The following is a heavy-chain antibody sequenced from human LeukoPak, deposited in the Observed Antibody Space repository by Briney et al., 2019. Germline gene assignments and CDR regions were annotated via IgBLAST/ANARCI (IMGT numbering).Heavy chain of an antibody. V-gene: IGHV4-30-4*08. Sequence: PSEPLSLTCTVSGGSISSYYWSWIRQPPGKGLEWIGYIYYSGSTYYNPSLKSRVTISVDTSKNQFSLKLSSVTAADTAVYYCARATTFGGDKIDYWGQGTLVTVSS. CDR3: ARATTFGGDKIDY. J-gene: IGHJ4*02. CDR1: GGSISSYY. CDR2: IYYSGST. D-gene: IGHD3-16*01.